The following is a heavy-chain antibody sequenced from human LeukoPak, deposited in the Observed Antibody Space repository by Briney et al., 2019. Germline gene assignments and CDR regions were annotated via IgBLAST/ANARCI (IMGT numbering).Heavy chain of an antibody. CDR3: ASSEYSSSSPPFDY. CDR2: IYYSGST. Sequence: SETLSLTCTVSGGSISSYYWSWIRQPPGKGLEWIGYIYYSGSTDYNPSLKSRVTISVDTSKNQFSLKLSSVTAADTAVYYCASSEYSSSSPPFDYWGQGTLVTVSS. V-gene: IGHV4-59*08. J-gene: IGHJ4*02. CDR1: GGSISSYY. D-gene: IGHD6-6*01.